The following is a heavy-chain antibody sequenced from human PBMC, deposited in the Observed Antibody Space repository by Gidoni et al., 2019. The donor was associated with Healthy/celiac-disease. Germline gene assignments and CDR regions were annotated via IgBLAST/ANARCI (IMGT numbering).Heavy chain of an antibody. D-gene: IGHD3-3*01. CDR1: GFTFSSYG. Sequence: QVQLVESGGGVVQPGRSLRLSCAASGFTFSSYGMHWVRQAPGKGLEWVAVISYDGSNKYYADSVKGRFTISRDNSKNTLYLQMNSLRAEDTAVYYCAKELRFLEWLTSYYYYYYMDVWGKGTTVTVSS. J-gene: IGHJ6*03. CDR2: ISYDGSNK. CDR3: AKELRFLEWLTSYYYYYYMDV. V-gene: IGHV3-30*18.